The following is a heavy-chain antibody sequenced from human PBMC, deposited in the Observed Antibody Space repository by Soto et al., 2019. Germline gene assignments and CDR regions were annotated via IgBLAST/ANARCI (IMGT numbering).Heavy chain of an antibody. CDR1: GGTLRRYA. Sequence: QVQLVQSGAEVKKPGSSVKVSCKASGGTLRRYAISWVRQAPGRGLEWMGGIIPRFGTTSYAQTEKFQRRLTKNAEGHMITASMEVNSLRSEDTGVYLWSVVDMRDNHAEKYFYAMDAWGQGTTVIVSS. V-gene: IGHV1-69*01. CDR3: SVVDMRDNHAEKYFYAMDA. J-gene: IGHJ6*02. CDR2: IIPRFGTT. D-gene: IGHD3-22*01.